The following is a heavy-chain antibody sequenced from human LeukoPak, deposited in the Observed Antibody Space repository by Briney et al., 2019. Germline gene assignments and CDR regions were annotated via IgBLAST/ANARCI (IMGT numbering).Heavy chain of an antibody. CDR2: IYTSGST. V-gene: IGHV4-61*02. J-gene: IGHJ4*02. CDR3: ARSSLQYLGEVDY. Sequence: SETLSLTCTVSGGPISSGSYYWGWIRQPAGKGLEWIGRIYTSGSTNYNPSLKSRVTISVDTSKNQFSLKLSSVTAADTAVYYCARSSLQYLGEVDYWGQGTLVTVSS. CDR1: GGPISSGSYY. D-gene: IGHD3-16*01.